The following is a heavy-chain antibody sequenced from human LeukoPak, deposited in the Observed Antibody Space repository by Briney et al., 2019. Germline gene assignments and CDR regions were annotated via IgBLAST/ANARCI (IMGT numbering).Heavy chain of an antibody. J-gene: IGHJ5*02. CDR2: IYYTGST. D-gene: IGHD3-22*01. CDR1: GDSITGYY. Sequence: SETLSLTCSVSGDSITGYYWGWIRQPPGKGLEWIDNIYYTGSTYYNSSLKSRVTISLDTSKNQFSLKLSSVTAADTAVYYCARQFYYYDSSGYYSEWFDPWGQGTLVTVSS. CDR3: ARQFYYYDSSGYYSEWFDP. V-gene: IGHV4-39*01.